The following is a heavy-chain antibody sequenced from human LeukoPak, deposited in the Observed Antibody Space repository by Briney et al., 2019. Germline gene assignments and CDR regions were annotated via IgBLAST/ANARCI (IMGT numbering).Heavy chain of an antibody. D-gene: IGHD2-21*02. J-gene: IGHJ4*02. CDR3: ARDPPYCGGDCYIDY. CDR1: GFTFNNYW. V-gene: IGHV3-74*01. CDR2: INSDESST. Sequence: PGGSLRLSCAASGFTFNNYWMHWVRQAPGKGLVWVSSINSDESSTRYADSVKGRFTISRDNAKNTLYLQMNSLRAEDTAVYYCARDPPYCGGDCYIDYWGQGSLVTVSS.